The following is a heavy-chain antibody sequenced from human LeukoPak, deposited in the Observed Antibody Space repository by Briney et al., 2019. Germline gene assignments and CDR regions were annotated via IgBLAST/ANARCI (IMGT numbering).Heavy chain of an antibody. CDR2: ISYDGSNK. CDR3: ARGRRMGDYAFDY. D-gene: IGHD4-17*01. J-gene: IGHJ4*02. V-gene: IGHV3-30*04. Sequence: GGSLRLSCAASGFTFSSYAMHWVRQAPGKGLEWVAVISYDGSNKYYADSVKGRFTISRDNSKNTLYLQMNSLRAEDTAVYYCARGRRMGDYAFDYWGQGTLVTVSS. CDR1: GFTFSSYA.